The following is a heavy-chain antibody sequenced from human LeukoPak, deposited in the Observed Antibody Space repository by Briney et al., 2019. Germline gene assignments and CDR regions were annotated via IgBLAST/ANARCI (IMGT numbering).Heavy chain of an antibody. CDR3: ARDLKAAADYYFDY. V-gene: IGHV3-30*01. Sequence: GGSLRLSCAVSGFIFSSNAMHWVRQAPGEGLEWVAVIPTDGRDKHHADSVKGRFTISRDNSKNTLFLQMNSLRVEDTAIYYCARDLKAAADYYFDYWGQGTLVTVSS. J-gene: IGHJ4*02. CDR2: IPTDGRDK. D-gene: IGHD6-13*01. CDR1: GFIFSSNA.